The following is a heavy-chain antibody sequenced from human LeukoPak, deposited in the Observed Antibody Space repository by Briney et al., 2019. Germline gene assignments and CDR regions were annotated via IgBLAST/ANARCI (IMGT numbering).Heavy chain of an antibody. CDR1: GGSISSYY. CDR2: VYYSGNT. J-gene: IGHJ4*02. V-gene: IGHV4-59*08. D-gene: IGHD1-26*01. Sequence: PSETLSLTCTVSGGSISSYYWSWIRQPPGKGLEWIGFVYYSGNTNYNPSLKSRVTISIDTSKSQFSLKLSSVTAADTAVYYCARHLYSESYYFWGQGTLVTVSS. CDR3: ARHLYSESYYF.